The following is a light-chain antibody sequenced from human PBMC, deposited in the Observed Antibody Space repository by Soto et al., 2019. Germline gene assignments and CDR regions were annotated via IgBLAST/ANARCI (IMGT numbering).Light chain of an antibody. CDR2: TAS. V-gene: IGKV1-39*01. Sequence: DIQMTQSPSSLSASVGDRVTITCRASQSISSYLNWYQQKPGKAPKLLIYTASSLQGGVPSRFIGSRSGTDFTLTISSLQPEDFATYYCQHSYSPPPTFGGGTKVEIK. J-gene: IGKJ4*01. CDR3: QHSYSPPPT. CDR1: QSISSY.